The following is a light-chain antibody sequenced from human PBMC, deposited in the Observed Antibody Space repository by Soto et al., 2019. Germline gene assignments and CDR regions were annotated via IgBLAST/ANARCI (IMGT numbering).Light chain of an antibody. V-gene: IGKV1-39*01. Sequence: DIQMTQSPSSLSASIGDRVTITCRASQTISNFLNWYQQKPGKAPKLLIYAASSLQSGVPSKFSGSGSGTDFTLTISGLQPKDFATYSCQQSHSAPWTFGQGTKVEIK. CDR3: QQSHSAPWT. J-gene: IGKJ1*01. CDR1: QTISNF. CDR2: AAS.